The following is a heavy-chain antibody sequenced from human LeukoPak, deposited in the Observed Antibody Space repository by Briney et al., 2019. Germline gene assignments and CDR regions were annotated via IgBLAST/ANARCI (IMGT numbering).Heavy chain of an antibody. CDR2: IYYSGST. CDR1: GGSISSYY. J-gene: IGHJ4*02. Sequence: SETLSLTCTVSGGSISSYYWSWIRQPPGKGLEWIGYIYYSGSTNYNPSLKSRVTISVDTSKNQFSLKLSSVTAADTAVYYCARGREGSSWYFDYWGQGTLVTVSS. D-gene: IGHD6-13*01. V-gene: IGHV4-59*01. CDR3: ARGREGSSWYFDY.